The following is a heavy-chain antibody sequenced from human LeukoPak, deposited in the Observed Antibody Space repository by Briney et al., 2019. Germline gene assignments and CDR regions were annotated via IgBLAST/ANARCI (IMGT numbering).Heavy chain of an antibody. D-gene: IGHD1-26*01. CDR3: ARDRGGSYSAIDY. V-gene: IGHV3-48*04. J-gene: IGHJ4*02. Sequence: GGSLRLSCSASGFTFSTYAMSWVRQAPGKGLEWVSFISSSSSTIYYADSVKGRFTISRDNAKNSLYLQMNSLRAEDTAVYYCARDRGGSYSAIDYWGQGTLVTVSS. CDR2: ISSSSSTI. CDR1: GFTFSTYA.